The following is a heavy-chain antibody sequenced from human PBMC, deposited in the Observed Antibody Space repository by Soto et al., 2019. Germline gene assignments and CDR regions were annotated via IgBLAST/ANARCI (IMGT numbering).Heavy chain of an antibody. Sequence: GASVKVSCKASGYSFTKYAVHWVRQAPGQRFEWMGWIDAGNGRTKYSQKFQGRVTITRDTSASTAYMELSSLRSEDTAVYYCARGRWTQTTADYYLDSWGQGTLVTVSS. J-gene: IGHJ4*02. D-gene: IGHD1-1*01. CDR3: ARGRWTQTTADYYLDS. V-gene: IGHV1-3*01. CDR1: GYSFTKYA. CDR2: IDAGNGRT.